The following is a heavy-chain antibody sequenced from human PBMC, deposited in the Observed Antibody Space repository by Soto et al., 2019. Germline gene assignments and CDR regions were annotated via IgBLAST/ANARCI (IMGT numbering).Heavy chain of an antibody. V-gene: IGHV3-7*01. Sequence: GGSLRLSCAASGFTFSSYWMSWVRQAPGKGLEWVANIKQDGSEKYYVDSVKGRFTISRDNAKNSLYLQMNSLRAEDTAVYYCALLMGDRLYYYYYYMDFWGKGIIVSVSS. CDR2: IKQDGSEK. J-gene: IGHJ6*03. D-gene: IGHD2-21*02. CDR3: ALLMGDRLYYYYYYMDF. CDR1: GFTFSSYW.